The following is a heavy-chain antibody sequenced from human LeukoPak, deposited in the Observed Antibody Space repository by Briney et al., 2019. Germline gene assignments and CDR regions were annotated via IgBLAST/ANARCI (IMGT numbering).Heavy chain of an antibody. Sequence: GRSLRLSCAASGFTFSSYGMHWVRQAPGKGLEWVAVISYDGSNKYYADSVKGRFTISRDNSKNTLYLQMNSLRAEDTAVYYCARGGTYWGRMDVWGQGTTVTVSS. J-gene: IGHJ6*02. V-gene: IGHV3-30*03. CDR3: ARGGTYWGRMDV. CDR2: ISYDGSNK. CDR1: GFTFSSYG. D-gene: IGHD7-27*01.